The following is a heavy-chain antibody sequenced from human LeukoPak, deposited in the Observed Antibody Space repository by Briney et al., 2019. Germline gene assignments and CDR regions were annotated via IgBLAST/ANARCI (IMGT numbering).Heavy chain of an antibody. J-gene: IGHJ6*02. CDR3: AKTTARGGYYYYGLDV. D-gene: IGHD4-11*01. CDR2: ISDDGSRK. V-gene: IGHV3-30*18. Sequence: PGRSLRLSCAASGFTFSNYGMGWVRQAPGKGLEWVAIISDDGSRKFYADSVKGRFTISRDNSKNTLYLEMNSLRAEDTAVYYCAKTTARGGYYYYGLDVWGQGATVTVSS. CDR1: GFTFSNYG.